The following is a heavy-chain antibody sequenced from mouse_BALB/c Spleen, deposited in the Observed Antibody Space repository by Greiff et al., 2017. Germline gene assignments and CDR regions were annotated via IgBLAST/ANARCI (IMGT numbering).Heavy chain of an antibody. J-gene: IGHJ2*01. D-gene: IGHD1-1*01. CDR1: GYSFTGYF. CDR2: INPYNGDT. CDR3: ARGGYYYGSSYDY. V-gene: IGHV1-20*02. Sequence: VHVKQSGPELVKPGASVKISCKASGYSFTGYFMNWVMQSHGKSLEWIGRINPYNGDTFYNQKFKGKATLTVDKSSSTAHMELRSLASEDSAVYYCARGGYYYGSSYDYWGQGTTLTVSS.